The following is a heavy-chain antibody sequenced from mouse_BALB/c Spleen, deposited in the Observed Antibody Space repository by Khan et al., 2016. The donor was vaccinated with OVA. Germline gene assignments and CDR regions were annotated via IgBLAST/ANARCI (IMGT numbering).Heavy chain of an antibody. CDR3: GRGGDDNDARDD. J-gene: IGHJ4*01. V-gene: IGHV1S132*01. D-gene: IGHD2-4*01. Sequence: QVQLKQSGAELVRPGASVKLSCKTSGYILTSYWIHWVKQRSGQGLEWIARIYPGTGSTYHNEQFKGLATLTADTSYSPAYMLLSSLHSEASAVFFGGRGGDDNDARDDWGQGTTGTVSS. CDR2: IYPGTGST. CDR1: GYILTSYW.